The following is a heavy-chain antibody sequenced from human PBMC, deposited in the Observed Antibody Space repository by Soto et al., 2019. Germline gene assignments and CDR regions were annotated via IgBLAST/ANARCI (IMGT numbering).Heavy chain of an antibody. V-gene: IGHV3-33*08. Sequence: GGSLRLSCAASGFAFSTHAMNWVRQAPGKGLEWVAVIWYDGSNKYYADSVKGRFTISRDNSKNTLYLQMNSLRAEDTAVYYCARDILIWDIVVVPAAPVDYWGKGPLVTVSS. D-gene: IGHD2-2*01. CDR2: IWYDGSNK. CDR3: ARDILIWDIVVVPAAPVDY. CDR1: GFAFSTHA. J-gene: IGHJ4*02.